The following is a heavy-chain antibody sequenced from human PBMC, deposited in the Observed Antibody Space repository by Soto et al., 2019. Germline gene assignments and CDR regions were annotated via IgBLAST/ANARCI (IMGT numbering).Heavy chain of an antibody. D-gene: IGHD2-15*01. Sequence: TSETLSLTCAVYGGSFSGYYWSWIRQPPGKGLEWIGEINHSGSTNYNPSLKSRVTISVDTSKNQFSLKLSSVTAADTAVYYCARGLDIVVVVAATPFDNWFDPWGQGTLVTVSS. CDR1: GGSFSGYY. CDR2: INHSGST. V-gene: IGHV4-34*01. J-gene: IGHJ5*02. CDR3: ARGLDIVVVVAATPFDNWFDP.